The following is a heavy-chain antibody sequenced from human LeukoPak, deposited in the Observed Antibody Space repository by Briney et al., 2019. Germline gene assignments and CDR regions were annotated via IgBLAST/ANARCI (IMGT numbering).Heavy chain of an antibody. CDR1: GITFSSYW. D-gene: IGHD4-23*01. CDR2: INSDGGST. V-gene: IGHV3-74*01. J-gene: IGHJ4*02. Sequence: GGSLRLSCAGSGITFSSYWMHWVRQAPGKGLVWVSRINSDGGSTNYADSVKGRSTISRDNAKNTLYLQMNSLRAEDTAVYYCARSAYPGNSVIEDWGRGTLVTVSS. CDR3: ARSAYPGNSVIED.